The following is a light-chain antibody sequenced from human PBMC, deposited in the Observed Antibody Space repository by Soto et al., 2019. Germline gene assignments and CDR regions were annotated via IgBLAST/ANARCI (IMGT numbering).Light chain of an antibody. CDR3: QHYDNLPPWT. CDR1: QDIRNA. J-gene: IGKJ1*01. Sequence: DIKMTQTPSSLSASVGDRITITCQASQDIRNALNWFQQKPGKAPKLLIYGASNLETGVPSRFSGSGSGTDFTFTIRSLQPEDIATYYCQHYDNLPPWTFGQGTKVEIK. V-gene: IGKV1-33*01. CDR2: GAS.